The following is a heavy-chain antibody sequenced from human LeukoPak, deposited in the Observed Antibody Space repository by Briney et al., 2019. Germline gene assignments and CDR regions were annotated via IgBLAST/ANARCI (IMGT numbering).Heavy chain of an antibody. V-gene: IGHV4-61*08. J-gene: IGHJ6*02. CDR2: IYYSGST. D-gene: IGHD3/OR15-3a*01. CDR3: ARTQRGGTGYSSYYYYGMDV. CDR1: GGSISSGDYY. Sequence: PSETLSLTCTVSGGSISSGDYYWSWIRQPPGKGLEWIGYIYYSGSTYYNPSLKSRVTMSVDTSKNQFSLKLSSVTAVDTAVYYCARTQRGGTGYSSYYYYGMDVWGQGTTVTVSS.